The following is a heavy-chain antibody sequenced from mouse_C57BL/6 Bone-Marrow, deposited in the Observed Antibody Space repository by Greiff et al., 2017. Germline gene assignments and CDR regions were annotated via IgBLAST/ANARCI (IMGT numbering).Heavy chain of an antibody. Sequence: QVQLQQPGAELVKLGASVKMSCKASGYTFTSYWITWVKQRPGQGLEWIGDIYPGSGSTNYNEKFKSKATLTVDTSSSTAYMQLSSLTSEDSAVYYCARGGRVPGWFDYWGQGTTLTVSS. CDR1: GYTFTSYW. CDR3: ARGGRVPGWFDY. J-gene: IGHJ2*01. V-gene: IGHV1-55*01. CDR2: IYPGSGST. D-gene: IGHD3-2*02.